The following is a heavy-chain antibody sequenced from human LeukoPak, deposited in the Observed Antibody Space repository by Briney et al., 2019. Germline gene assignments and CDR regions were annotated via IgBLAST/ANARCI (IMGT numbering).Heavy chain of an antibody. V-gene: IGHV4-34*01. CDR3: ARGGGGSPNWFDP. CDR2: INHSGST. D-gene: IGHD3-16*01. CDR1: GGSFSGYY. Sequence: PSETLSLTCAVYGGSFSGYYWSWIRQPPGKGLEWIGEINHSGSTNYNPSLKSRVTISVDTSKNQFSLKLSSVTAADTAVCYCARGGGGSPNWFDPWGQGTLVTVSS. J-gene: IGHJ5*02.